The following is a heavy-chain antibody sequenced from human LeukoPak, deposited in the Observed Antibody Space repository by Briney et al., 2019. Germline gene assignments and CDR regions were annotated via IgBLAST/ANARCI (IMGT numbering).Heavy chain of an antibody. CDR3: ARDSFWTRFDP. Sequence: GGSLRLSCAASGFTFSNSWMTWVRQARGKGLEWVANIKQDGSNKYYVDSVKGRFTISRDNAKDSLYLQMDSLRAEDTAVYYCARDSFWTRFDPWGQGTLVTVSS. CDR1: GFTFSNSW. V-gene: IGHV3-7*05. J-gene: IGHJ5*02. D-gene: IGHD3/OR15-3a*01. CDR2: IKQDGSNK.